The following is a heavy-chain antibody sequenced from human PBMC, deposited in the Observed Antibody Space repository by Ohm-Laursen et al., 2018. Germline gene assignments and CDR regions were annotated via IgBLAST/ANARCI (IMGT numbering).Heavy chain of an antibody. D-gene: IGHD2-15*01. J-gene: IGHJ4*02. CDR1: GFTFTTYY. CDR2: VNQDGSKT. Sequence: GSLRLSCSASGFTFTTYYMSWVRQAPGKGLEWVANVNQDGSKTYYADSVKGRFTVSRDNAKTSLYLQMNSLRAEDTAVYYCARGGRHFDYWGQGTLVTVSS. V-gene: IGHV3-7*01. CDR3: ARGGRHFDY.